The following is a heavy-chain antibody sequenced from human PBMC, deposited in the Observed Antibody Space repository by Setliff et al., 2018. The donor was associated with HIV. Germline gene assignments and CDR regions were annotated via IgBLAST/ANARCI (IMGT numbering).Heavy chain of an antibody. J-gene: IGHJ3*02. CDR2: INHSGST. CDR3: ARAPGEAYNFWSDYKVAGAFDI. V-gene: IGHV4-34*01. Sequence: SETLSLTCAVYGGSFRGYYWSWIRQPPGKGLEWIGEINHSGSTNYNPSLKSRVTISVDKSTNQVSLKLDSVTAADTAVYYCARAPGEAYNFWSDYKVAGAFDIWGQGTMFTVSS. CDR1: GGSFRGYY. D-gene: IGHD3-3*01.